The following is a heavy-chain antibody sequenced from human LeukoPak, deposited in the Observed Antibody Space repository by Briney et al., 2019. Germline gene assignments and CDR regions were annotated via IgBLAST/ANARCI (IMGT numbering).Heavy chain of an antibody. D-gene: IGHD3-10*01. CDR3: ARDQDAFGAFDI. V-gene: IGHV4-39*07. CDR2: IHYTGTT. CDR1: GGSIRSSSYN. Sequence: SETLSLTCTVSGGSIRSSSYNWGWIRQPPGKGLEWIGIIHYTGTTYYNPSLKNRVTISIDTSKNQFSLKLSSVTAADTAVYYCARDQDAFGAFDIWGQGTMVTVSS. J-gene: IGHJ3*02.